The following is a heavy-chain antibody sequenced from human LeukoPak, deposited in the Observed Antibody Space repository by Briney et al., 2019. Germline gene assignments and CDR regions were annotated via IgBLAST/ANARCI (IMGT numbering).Heavy chain of an antibody. CDR3: ARNAMGRDDYNDPAFYYYMDV. CDR2: IYTSGST. Sequence: SETLSLTCTVSGGSISSGSYYWSWIRQPAGKGLEWIGHIYTSGSTNYNPSLKSRVTISVDTSKNQFSLKLTSVTAADTAVYFCARNAMGRDDYNDPAFYYYMDVWGKGTTVAISS. CDR1: GGSISSGSYY. D-gene: IGHD5-24*01. J-gene: IGHJ6*03. V-gene: IGHV4-61*09.